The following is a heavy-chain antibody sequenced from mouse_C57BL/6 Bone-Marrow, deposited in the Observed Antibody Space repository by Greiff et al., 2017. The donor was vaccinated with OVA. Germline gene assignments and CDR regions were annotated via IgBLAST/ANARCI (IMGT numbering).Heavy chain of an antibody. CDR3: ARMGGEVLLDLLQFAY. CDR2: ILPGSGST. D-gene: IGHD2-10*01. V-gene: IGHV1-9*01. Sequence: QVQLQQSGAELMKPGASVKLSCKATGYTFTGYWIEWVKQRPGHGLEWIGEILPGSGSTNYNEKFKGKATFTADTSSNTAYLQLSSLTTEDSAIYYCARMGGEVLLDLLQFAYWSQGTLVTVSA. CDR1: GYTFTGYW. J-gene: IGHJ3*01.